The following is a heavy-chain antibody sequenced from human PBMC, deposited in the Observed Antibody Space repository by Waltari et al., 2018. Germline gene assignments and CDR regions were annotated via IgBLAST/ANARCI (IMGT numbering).Heavy chain of an antibody. V-gene: IGHV4-59*01. CDR2: IYYSGST. CDR1: GGSISSYY. D-gene: IGHD4-17*01. J-gene: IGHJ4*02. CDR3: ARDRSDYGGNSGGDFDY. Sequence: QVQLQESGPGLVKPSETLSLTCTVSGGSISSYYWSWIRQPPGKGLEWIGYIYYSGSTNYNPSLKSRVTISVDTSKNQFSLKLSSVTAADTAVYYCARDRSDYGGNSGGDFDYWGQGTLVTVSS.